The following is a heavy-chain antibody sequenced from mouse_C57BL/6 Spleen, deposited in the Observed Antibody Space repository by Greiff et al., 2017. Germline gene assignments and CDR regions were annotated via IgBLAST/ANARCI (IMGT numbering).Heavy chain of an antibody. V-gene: IGHV6-6*01. CDR3: TSRSHYYAMDY. Sequence: EVHLVESGGGLVQPGGSMKLSCAASGFTFSDAWMDWVRQSPEKGLEWVAEIRNKANNHATYYAESVKGRFTISRDDSKSSVYLQMNSLRAEDTGIYYCTSRSHYYAMDYWGQGTSVTVSS. J-gene: IGHJ4*01. CDR1: GFTFSDAW. CDR2: IRNKANNHAT.